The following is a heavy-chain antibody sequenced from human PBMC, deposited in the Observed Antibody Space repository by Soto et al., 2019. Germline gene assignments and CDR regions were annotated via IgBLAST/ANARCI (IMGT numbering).Heavy chain of an antibody. CDR3: VRDRGYTGYDLEY. V-gene: IGHV3-48*02. Sequence: EVQLVESGGGLVQPGGSLRLSCAAAGFTFRSYAMNWVRQAPGKGLEWVSYINSGSSTIYYADSAKGRFTISRDNAKNSLYLQMNSLRDEGTAVYFCVRDRGYTGYDLEYWGQGALVTVSS. J-gene: IGHJ4*02. D-gene: IGHD5-12*01. CDR2: INSGSSTI. CDR1: GFTFRSYA.